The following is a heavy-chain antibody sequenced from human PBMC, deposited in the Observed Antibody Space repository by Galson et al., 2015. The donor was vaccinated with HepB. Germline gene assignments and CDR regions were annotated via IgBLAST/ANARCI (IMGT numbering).Heavy chain of an antibody. D-gene: IGHD4-17*01. CDR3: ARPEGDYGNYYYYYMDV. CDR2: IIPILGIA. J-gene: IGHJ6*03. Sequence: SVKVSCKASGGTFSSYAISWVRQAPGQGLEWMGGIIPILGIANYAQKFQGRVTITADESTSTAYMELSSLRSEDTAVYYCARPEGDYGNYYYYYMDVWGKGTTVTVSS. V-gene: IGHV1-69*01. CDR1: GGTFSSYA.